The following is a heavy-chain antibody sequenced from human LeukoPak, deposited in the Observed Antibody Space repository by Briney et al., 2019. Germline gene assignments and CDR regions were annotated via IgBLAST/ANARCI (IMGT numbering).Heavy chain of an antibody. CDR1: GGSFSGYY. D-gene: IGHD4-17*01. V-gene: IGHV4-34*01. J-gene: IGHJ5*02. Sequence: PSETLSLTCAVYGGSFSGYYWSWIRQPPGKGLEWIGEINHSGSTNYNPSLKSRVTISVDTSKNQFSLKLSSVTAADTAVCYCARSWDYASWFDPWGQGTLVTVSS. CDR2: INHSGST. CDR3: ARSWDYASWFDP.